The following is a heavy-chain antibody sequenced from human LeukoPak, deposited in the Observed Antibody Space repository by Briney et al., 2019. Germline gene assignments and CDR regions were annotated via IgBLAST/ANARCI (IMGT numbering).Heavy chain of an antibody. CDR3: ARSYYGSGSYFGVPRYYYYYYGMDV. J-gene: IGHJ6*02. CDR2: INPNSGGT. V-gene: IGHV1-2*02. CDR1: GYTFTGYY. D-gene: IGHD3-10*01. Sequence: GASVTVSCKASGYTFTGYYMHWVRQAPGQGLEWMGWINPNSGGTNYAQKFQGRVTMTRDTSISTAYMELSRLRSDDTAVYYCARSYYGSGSYFGVPRYYYYYYGMDVWGQGTTVTVSS.